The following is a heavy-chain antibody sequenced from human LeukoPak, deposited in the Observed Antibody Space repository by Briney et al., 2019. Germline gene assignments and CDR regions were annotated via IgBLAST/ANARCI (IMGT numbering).Heavy chain of an antibody. CDR3: ARGTRRRSGWYSTSFLNWFDP. V-gene: IGHV3-66*01. D-gene: IGHD6-19*01. J-gene: IGHJ5*02. CDR1: GFTVSSNY. Sequence: GGSLRLSCAASGFTVSSNYMSWVRQAPGKGLEWVSVIYSGGSTYYADSVKGRFTISRDNSKNTLYLQMNSLRAEDTAVYYCARGTRRRSGWYSTSFLNWFDPWGQGTLVTVSS. CDR2: IYSGGST.